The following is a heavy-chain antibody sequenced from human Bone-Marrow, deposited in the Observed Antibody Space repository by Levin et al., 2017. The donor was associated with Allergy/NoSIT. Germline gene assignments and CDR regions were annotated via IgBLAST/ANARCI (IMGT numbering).Heavy chain of an antibody. CDR1: GFTFGDYA. CDR3: ARDSLGGFDP. Sequence: GGSLRLSCAASGFTFGDYAMAWVRQVPGKGLECVSTINWSGATTTYADSVKGRFIISRDNSKNSLFLQMSDLRDDDTAFYYCARDSLGGFDPWGQGTLVTVSS. D-gene: IGHD3-16*01. V-gene: IGHV3-20*04. J-gene: IGHJ5*02. CDR2: INWSGATT.